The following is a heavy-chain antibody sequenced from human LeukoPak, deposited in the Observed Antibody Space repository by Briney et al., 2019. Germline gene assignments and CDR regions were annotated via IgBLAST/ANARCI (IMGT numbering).Heavy chain of an antibody. D-gene: IGHD3-16*02. Sequence: GRSLRLSCAASGFTFSSYAMHWVRQAPGKGLEWVAVISYDGSNKYYADSVKGRFTISRDNSKNTLYLQMNSLRAEDTAVYYCARDPLVGYDYVRGSYRGRYFDYWGQGTLVTVSS. V-gene: IGHV3-30-3*01. J-gene: IGHJ4*02. CDR1: GFTFSSYA. CDR2: ISYDGSNK. CDR3: ARDPLVGYDYVRGSYRGRYFDY.